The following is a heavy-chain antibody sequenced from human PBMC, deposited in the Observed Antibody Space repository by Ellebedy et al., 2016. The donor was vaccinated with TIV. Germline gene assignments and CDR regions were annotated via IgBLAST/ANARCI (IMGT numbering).Heavy chain of an antibody. V-gene: IGHV5-10-1*01. CDR1: GYSFTNYL. J-gene: IGHJ4*02. CDR3: TRRTNSGYDY. CDR2: IDPTDSST. Sequence: GESLKISCKGSGYSFTNYLNSWVRQMPGKGLEWMGKIDPTDSSTIYSSSFQGHVTISADKSISTAYLQWSGLKASDTAIYYCTRRTNSGYDYWGQGTLVTVSS. D-gene: IGHD5-12*01.